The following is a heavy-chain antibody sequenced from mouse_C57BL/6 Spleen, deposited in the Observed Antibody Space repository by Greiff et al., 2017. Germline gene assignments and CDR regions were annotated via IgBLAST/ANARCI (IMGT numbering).Heavy chain of an antibody. J-gene: IGHJ3*01. CDR2: IYTGDGAT. V-gene: IGHV1-82*01. D-gene: IGHD1-1*01. Sequence: VQLQQSGPELVKPGASVKISCTASGYAFSSSWMNWVKQRPGKGLEWIGRIYTGDGATNYNAQYTGKATLTAKKDSSTDYMQLSSLTSENSAVYCCAYGSSYFAYWGQGTLVTVSA. CDR1: GYAFSSSW. CDR3: AYGSSYFAY.